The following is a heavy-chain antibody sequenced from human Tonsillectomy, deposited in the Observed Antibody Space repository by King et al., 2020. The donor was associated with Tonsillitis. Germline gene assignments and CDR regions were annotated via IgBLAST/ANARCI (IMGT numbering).Heavy chain of an antibody. CDR2: SNSDGGST. J-gene: IGHJ5*02. CDR1: GFSLSDSW. V-gene: IGHV3-74*01. Sequence: VQLVESGGGLVQPGGSLRLACVASGFSLSDSWMHWVRQAPGKGLVWVSRSNSDGGSTNYPDSVKGRFTISRDNAKNTLYLQMNSLRAEDTALYYCARTNWFDPWGQGTLVTVSS. CDR3: ARTNWFDP.